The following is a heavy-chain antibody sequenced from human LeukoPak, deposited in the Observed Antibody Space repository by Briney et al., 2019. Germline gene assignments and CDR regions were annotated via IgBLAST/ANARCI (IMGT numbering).Heavy chain of an antibody. CDR2: ISYDGSNK. CDR3: AKEGCSGGSCYFGYDYYYGMDV. Sequence: GRSLRLSCAASGFTFSSYGMHWVRQAPGKGLEGVAVISYDGSNKYYADSVKGRFTISRDNSKNTLYLQMNSLRAEDTAVYYCAKEGCSGGSCYFGYDYYYGMDVWGKGTTVTVSS. V-gene: IGHV3-30*18. CDR1: GFTFSSYG. J-gene: IGHJ6*04. D-gene: IGHD2-15*01.